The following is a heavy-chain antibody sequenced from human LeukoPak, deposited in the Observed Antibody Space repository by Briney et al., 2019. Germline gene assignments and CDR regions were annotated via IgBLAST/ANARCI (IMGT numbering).Heavy chain of an antibody. D-gene: IGHD3-22*01. J-gene: IGHJ5*02. CDR1: GDSVSSNSAA. CDR2: TYYRSKWYN. Sequence: SQTLSLTCAISGDSVSSNSAAWNWIRQSPSRGLEWLGRTYYRSKWYNDYAVSVKSRITINPDTSKNQFSLQLNSVTSEDTAVYYCAREDYDSSGYYFWSPSGWFDPWGQGTLVTVFS. CDR3: AREDYDSSGYYFWSPSGWFDP. V-gene: IGHV6-1*01.